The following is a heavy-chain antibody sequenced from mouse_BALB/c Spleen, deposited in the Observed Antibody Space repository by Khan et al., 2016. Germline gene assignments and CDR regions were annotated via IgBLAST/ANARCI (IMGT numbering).Heavy chain of an antibody. Sequence: QVQLQQSGPELVRPGESVKISCKGSGYTFTDYAMHWVKQSHAKSLEWIGVISIYSDNTNYNQKFKGKATMTVDKSSSTAYMELASLTSEDSAIYYCASSNYFDYWGQGTTLTVSS. D-gene: IGHD1-1*01. J-gene: IGHJ2*01. CDR3: ASSNYFDY. CDR2: ISIYSDNT. V-gene: IGHV1S137*01. CDR1: GYTFTDYA.